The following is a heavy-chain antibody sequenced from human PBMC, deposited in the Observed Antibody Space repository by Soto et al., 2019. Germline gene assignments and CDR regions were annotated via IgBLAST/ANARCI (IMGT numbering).Heavy chain of an antibody. CDR2: ISAYNGNT. J-gene: IGHJ5*02. CDR3: ARGPAAAGMVAWFDP. CDR1: GYTFTSYG. D-gene: IGHD6-13*01. V-gene: IGHV1-18*01. Sequence: QVQLVQSGAEVKKPGASVKVSCKASGYTFTSYGISWVRQAPGQGLEWMGWISAYNGNTNYAQKLQGRVTMTTDTSTSPGYMGLRRLRSDDTAVYYCARGPAAAGMVAWFDPWGQGTLVTVSS.